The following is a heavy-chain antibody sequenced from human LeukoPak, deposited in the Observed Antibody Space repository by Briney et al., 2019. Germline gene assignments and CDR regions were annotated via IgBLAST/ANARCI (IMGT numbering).Heavy chain of an antibody. CDR3: ASNRRGYSYGRGMDV. J-gene: IGHJ6*03. Sequence: GGSLRLSCAASGFTFSSYSMNWVRQAPGKGLEWVSYISSSRTTIYYGDSVKGRITISRDNAKGSLYLQMNSLRAEDTAVYYCASNRRGYSYGRGMDVWGKGTTVTVSS. D-gene: IGHD5-18*01. CDR2: ISSSRTTI. V-gene: IGHV3-48*01. CDR1: GFTFSSYS.